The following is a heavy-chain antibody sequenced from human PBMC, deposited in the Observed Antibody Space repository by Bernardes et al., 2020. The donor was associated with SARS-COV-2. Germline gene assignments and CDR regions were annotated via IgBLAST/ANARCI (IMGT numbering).Heavy chain of an antibody. D-gene: IGHD5-18*01. CDR3: ARGRGYSYGPPFDY. CDR2: INHSGST. J-gene: IGHJ4*02. Sequence: TLSLTCAVYGGSFSGYYWSWIRQPPGKGLEWIGEINHSGSTNYNPSLKSRVTISVDTSKNQFSLKLSSVTAADTAVYYCARGRGYSYGPPFDYWGQGTLVTVSS. V-gene: IGHV4-34*01. CDR1: GGSFSGYY.